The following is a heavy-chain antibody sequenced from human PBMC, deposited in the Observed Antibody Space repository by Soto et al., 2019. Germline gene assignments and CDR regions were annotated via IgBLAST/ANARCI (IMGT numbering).Heavy chain of an antibody. V-gene: IGHV3-30-3*01. CDR2: ISYDGSNK. D-gene: IGHD1-26*01. CDR1: GFTFSSYA. CDR3: ARSEVGATLLSDYFDY. Sequence: GGSLRLSCAASGFTFSSYAMHWVRQAPGKGLEWVAVISYDGSNKYYADSVKGRFTISKDNSKNTLYLQMNSLRAEDTAVYYCARSEVGATLLSDYFDYWGQGTLVTVSS. J-gene: IGHJ4*02.